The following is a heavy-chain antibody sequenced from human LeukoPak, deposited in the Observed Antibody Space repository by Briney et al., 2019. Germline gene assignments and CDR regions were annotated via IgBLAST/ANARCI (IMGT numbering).Heavy chain of an antibody. D-gene: IGHD6-13*01. CDR2: INPSGGST. CDR3: ARDFLGIAAAGSWLDP. J-gene: IGHJ5*02. V-gene: IGHV1-46*01. CDR1: GYTFTSYY. Sequence: GASVKISCKASGYTFTSYYMHWVRQAPGQGLEWMGIINPSGGSTSYAQKFQGRVTMTRDTSTSTVYMELSSLRSEDTAVYYCARDFLGIAAAGSWLDPWGQGTLVTVSS.